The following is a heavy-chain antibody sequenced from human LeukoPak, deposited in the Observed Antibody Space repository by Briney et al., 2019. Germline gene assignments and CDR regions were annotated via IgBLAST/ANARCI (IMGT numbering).Heavy chain of an antibody. J-gene: IGHJ4*02. CDR3: ARDWGYSYGKGVFDY. V-gene: IGHV3-23*01. Sequence: GGSLRLSCAASGFTFSSYAMSWVRQAPGKGLEWVSAISGSGGSTYYADSVKGRFTISRDNSKNTLYLQMNSLRAEDTAVYYCARDWGYSYGKGVFDYWGQGTLVTVSS. CDR2: ISGSGGST. D-gene: IGHD5-18*01. CDR1: GFTFSSYA.